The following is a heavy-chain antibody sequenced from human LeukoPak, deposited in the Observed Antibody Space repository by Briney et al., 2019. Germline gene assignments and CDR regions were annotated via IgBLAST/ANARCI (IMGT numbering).Heavy chain of an antibody. CDR1: GYTFTRYG. CDR3: ARGRTSYDRSGYYY. Sequence: GASVKVSCKASGYTFTRYGISWVRQAPGQGLEWMGWISAYNGNTNYAQKLQGRVTMTTDTSTTTAYMELRSLRSDDTAVYHCARGRTSYDRSGYYYWGQGTLGTVSS. V-gene: IGHV1-18*01. J-gene: IGHJ4*02. CDR2: ISAYNGNT. D-gene: IGHD3-22*01.